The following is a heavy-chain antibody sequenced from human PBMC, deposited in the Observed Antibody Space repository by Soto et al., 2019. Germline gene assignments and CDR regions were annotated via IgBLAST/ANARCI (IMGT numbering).Heavy chain of an antibody. J-gene: IGHJ1*01. CDR1: GFTFNIFP. V-gene: IGHV3-30-3*01. Sequence: QVQLVESGGGVVQPGRSLRLSCTASGFTFNIFPMHWVRQAPGKGLEWVAVISNDGNSQQYADSVKGRFTFSRDNSKNTLYLEMNTLRGEDTAMYYCAREDKSSGHAGTFQHCGQGTLVTVSS. D-gene: IGHD6-25*01. CDR3: AREDKSSGHAGTFQH. CDR2: ISNDGNSQ.